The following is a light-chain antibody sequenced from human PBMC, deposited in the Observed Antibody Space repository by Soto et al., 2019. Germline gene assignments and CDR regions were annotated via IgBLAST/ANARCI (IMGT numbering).Light chain of an antibody. V-gene: IGKV1-39*01. CDR3: QQSYSPLMYT. CDR2: AAS. J-gene: IGKJ2*01. CDR1: QHVGTY. Sequence: DIQMTQSPSSLSASVGDRVTITCRASQHVGTYLNWYQHIAGKVPKLLIYAASHLQRGVPSRFSGSGSGTDFTLTISSLQPEDFATYYCQQSYSPLMYTFGLGTKLEI.